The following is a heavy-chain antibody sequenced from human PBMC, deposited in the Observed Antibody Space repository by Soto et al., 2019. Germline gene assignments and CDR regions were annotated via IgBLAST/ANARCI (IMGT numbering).Heavy chain of an antibody. CDR2: IYSAGST. J-gene: IGHJ6*02. V-gene: IGHV3-53*01. CDR3: ARDPWYSSYGMDV. CDR1: GFTVSSTY. D-gene: IGHD6-19*01. Sequence: EVQLVESGGGLIQPGGSLRLSCAASGFTVSSTYMTWVRQAPGKGLEWVSVIYSAGSTYYADSVKGRFTISRDNSKNTLYLQMNSLRAEDTAVYYCARDPWYSSYGMDVWGQGTTVTVSS.